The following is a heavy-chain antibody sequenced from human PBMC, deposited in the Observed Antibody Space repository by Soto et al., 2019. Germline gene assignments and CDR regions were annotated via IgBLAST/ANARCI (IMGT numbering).Heavy chain of an antibody. J-gene: IGHJ6*02. CDR3: ARDNNIQLNSYYYGMDV. D-gene: IGHD5-18*01. CDR1: GGTFSSYA. CDR2: IIPIFGTA. V-gene: IGHV1-69*13. Sequence: ASVKVSCKASGGTFSSYAISWVRQAPGQGLEWMGGIIPIFGTANYAQKFQGRVTITADESTSTAYMELSSLRSEDTAVYYCARDNNIQLNSYYYGMDVWGQGTTVTVSS.